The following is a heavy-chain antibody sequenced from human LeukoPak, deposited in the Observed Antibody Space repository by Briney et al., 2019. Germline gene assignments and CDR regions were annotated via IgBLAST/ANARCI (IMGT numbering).Heavy chain of an antibody. CDR1: GYSFPSYW. Sequence: GESLKISCKGSGYSFPSYWNGWVRQMPGKGLEWMGIIYPVNSDTRYSPSFQGQVTIPADKSINTAYLQWSRLKASDTAMYYCARRGYTYGSRVANWFDPWGQGTLVTVSS. D-gene: IGHD5-18*01. J-gene: IGHJ5*02. CDR2: IYPVNSDT. V-gene: IGHV5-51*01. CDR3: ARRGYTYGSRVANWFDP.